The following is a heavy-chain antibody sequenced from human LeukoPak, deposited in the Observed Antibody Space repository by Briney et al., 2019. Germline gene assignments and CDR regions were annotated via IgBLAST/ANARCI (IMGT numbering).Heavy chain of an antibody. V-gene: IGHV6-1*01. CDR3: ARGITSYYDSSGYSFDY. CDR2: TYYRSKWYN. CDR1: GDSVSSNSAA. Sequence: SQTLSLTCAISGDSVSSNSAAWNWIRQSPSRGLEWLGRTYYRSKWYNDYAVSVKSRITITPDTSKNQFSLQLNSVTPEDTAVYYCARGITSYYDSSGYSFDYWGQGTLVTVSS. D-gene: IGHD3-22*01. J-gene: IGHJ4*02.